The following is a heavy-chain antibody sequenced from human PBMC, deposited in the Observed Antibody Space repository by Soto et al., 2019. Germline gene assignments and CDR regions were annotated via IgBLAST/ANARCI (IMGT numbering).Heavy chain of an antibody. J-gene: IGHJ4*02. D-gene: IGHD3-22*01. V-gene: IGHV3-48*03. CDR1: GFTLSNYE. Sequence: VRLSCVASGFTLSNYEMMWVRQAPGKGLEWVSFIHTTGSTIYYADSVKGRFTISRDNAQNSLYLQMNSLRAEDTAVYYCATSLSGYYYNYWGQGTLVTVSS. CDR2: IHTTGSTI. CDR3: ATSLSGYYYNY.